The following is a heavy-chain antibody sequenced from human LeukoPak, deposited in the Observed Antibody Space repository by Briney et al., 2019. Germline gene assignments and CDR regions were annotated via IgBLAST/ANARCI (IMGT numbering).Heavy chain of an antibody. V-gene: IGHV3-53*04. J-gene: IGHJ5*02. Sequence: GSLRLSCAASGFTVSTNCMTWVRQAPGKGLEWVSTIYSGGTTYYADSVMGRFTISRHNSRNTLYLQMNSLRAEDTAVYYCARVDTVMAYYSDLWGQGTLVTVSS. CDR2: IYSGGTT. CDR1: GFTVSTNC. CDR3: ARVDTVMAYYSDL. D-gene: IGHD5-18*01.